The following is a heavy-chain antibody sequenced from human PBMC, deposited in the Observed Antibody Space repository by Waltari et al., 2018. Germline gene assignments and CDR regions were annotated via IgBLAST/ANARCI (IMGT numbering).Heavy chain of an antibody. D-gene: IGHD3-9*01. CDR1: GFTFSSYS. CDR2: ISSSSSYI. V-gene: IGHV3-21*01. J-gene: IGHJ4*02. Sequence: EVQLVESGGGLVKPGGSLRLSCEASGFTFSSYSMTWVRQAPGKGLEWVSSISSSSSYIYYADSVKGRFTISRDNAKNSLYLQMNSLRAEDTAVYYCARDPGDILTGFDYWGQGTLVTVSS. CDR3: ARDPGDILTGFDY.